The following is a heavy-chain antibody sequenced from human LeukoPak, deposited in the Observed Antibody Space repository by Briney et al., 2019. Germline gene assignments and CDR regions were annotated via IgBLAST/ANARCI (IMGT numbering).Heavy chain of an antibody. Sequence: PGGSLRLSCVASGFAFSSYAMHWVRQAPGKGLEWVAVISYDGSNKYYADSVKGRFTISRDNSKNTLYLQMNSLRAEDTAVYYCAKGRYSSSWSIDYWGQGTLVTVSS. D-gene: IGHD6-13*01. V-gene: IGHV3-30-3*01. CDR1: GFAFSSYA. CDR3: AKGRYSSSWSIDY. CDR2: ISYDGSNK. J-gene: IGHJ4*02.